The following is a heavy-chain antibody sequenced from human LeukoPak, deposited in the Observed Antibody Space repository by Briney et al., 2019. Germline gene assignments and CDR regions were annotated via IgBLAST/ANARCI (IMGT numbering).Heavy chain of an antibody. CDR1: GGSISRYY. CDR3: ARHGGHCTGGDCYSNAFDV. CDR2: VFHSGST. Sequence: SETLSLTCAVSGGSISRYYWSWLRRPPGKGLEWIGYVFHSGSTKYNPSLKSRVTISLDKSKKQFSLKLTSVTATDTAVYFCARHGGHCTGGDCYSNAFDVWGQGTMVTVSS. D-gene: IGHD2-15*01. V-gene: IGHV4-59*08. J-gene: IGHJ3*01.